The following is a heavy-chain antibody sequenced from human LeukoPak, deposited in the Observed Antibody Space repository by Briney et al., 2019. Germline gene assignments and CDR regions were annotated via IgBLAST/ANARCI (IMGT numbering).Heavy chain of an antibody. J-gene: IGHJ5*02. CDR3: ARGGIQLWRYNWFDP. V-gene: IGHV3-33*01. CDR2: IWYDGSNK. CDR1: GFTFSSYG. Sequence: GGSLRLSCAASGFTFSSYGMHWVRQAPGKGLEWVAVIWYDGSNKYYADSVKGRFTISRDNSKNTLYLQMNSLRAADTAVYYCARGGIQLWRYNWFDPWGQGTLVTVSS. D-gene: IGHD5-18*01.